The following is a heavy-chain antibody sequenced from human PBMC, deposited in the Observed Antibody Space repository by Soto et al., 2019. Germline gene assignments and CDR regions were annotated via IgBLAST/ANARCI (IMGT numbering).Heavy chain of an antibody. V-gene: IGHV3-30-3*01. Sequence: QVQLVESGGGVVQPGRSLRLSCAASGFTFSSYAMHWVRQAPGKGLEWVAVISYDGSNKYYADSVKGRFTISRDNSKNTLYLQMNRLRAEDTAVYYCARSGPHWIQLWFYSYFDYWGQGTLVTVSS. J-gene: IGHJ4*02. CDR2: ISYDGSNK. CDR1: GFTFSSYA. D-gene: IGHD5-18*01. CDR3: ARSGPHWIQLWFYSYFDY.